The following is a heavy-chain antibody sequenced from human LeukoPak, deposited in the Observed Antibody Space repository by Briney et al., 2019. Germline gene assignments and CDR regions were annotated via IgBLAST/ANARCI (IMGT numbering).Heavy chain of an antibody. Sequence: SETLSLTCTVSGGSISSYYWSWIRQPPGKGLEWIGEINHSGSTNYNPSLKSRVTISVDTSKNQFSLKLSSVTAADTAVYYCARHVSNYYDSSGYYSGGFDYWGQGTLVTVSS. CDR3: ARHVSNYYDSSGYYSGGFDY. CDR2: INHSGST. CDR1: GGSISSYY. V-gene: IGHV4-34*01. D-gene: IGHD3-22*01. J-gene: IGHJ4*02.